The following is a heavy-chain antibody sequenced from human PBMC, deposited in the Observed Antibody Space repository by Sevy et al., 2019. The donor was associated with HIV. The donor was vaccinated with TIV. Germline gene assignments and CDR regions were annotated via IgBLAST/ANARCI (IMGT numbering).Heavy chain of an antibody. J-gene: IGHJ3*02. CDR1: GFTFSSYA. CDR3: AXDXXLLWFGEHFDAFDI. V-gene: IGHV3-30-3*01. Sequence: GGSLRLSCAASGFTFSSYAMHWVRQAPGKGLEWVAVISYDGSNKYYADSVKGRFTISRDNSKNTLYLQMNSLRAEDXXXXXXAXDXXLLWFGEHFDAFDIWGQGTMVTVSS. CDR2: ISYDGSNK. D-gene: IGHD3-10*01.